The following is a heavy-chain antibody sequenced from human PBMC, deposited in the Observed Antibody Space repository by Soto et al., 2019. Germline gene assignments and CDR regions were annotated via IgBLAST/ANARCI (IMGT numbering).Heavy chain of an antibody. CDR3: ETDYSGYGHFDY. CDR2: FDPEDGET. V-gene: IGHV1-24*01. Sequence: ASVKVSCKVSGYTLTELSMHWVRQAPGKGLEWMGGFDPEDGETIYAQKFQGRVTMTEDTSTDTAYMELSSLRSEDTAVYYCETDYSGYGHFDYWGQGTLVTVSS. D-gene: IGHD5-12*01. CDR1: GYTLTELS. J-gene: IGHJ4*02.